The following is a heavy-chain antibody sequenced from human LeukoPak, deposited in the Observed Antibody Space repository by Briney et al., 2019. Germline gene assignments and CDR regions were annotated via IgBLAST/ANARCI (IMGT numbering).Heavy chain of an antibody. CDR2: TSYNGNT. CDR1: GYTFSNYG. CDR3: ARHSGSGWQALGY. Sequence: VASVKVSCKASGYTFSNYGISRVRQAPGLGLEWMGWTSYNGNTNYAQKFQDRATMTTDTSTTTAYMELRSLESDDTAVYYCARHSGSGWQALGYWGQGTLVTVSS. D-gene: IGHD6-19*01. J-gene: IGHJ4*02. V-gene: IGHV1-18*04.